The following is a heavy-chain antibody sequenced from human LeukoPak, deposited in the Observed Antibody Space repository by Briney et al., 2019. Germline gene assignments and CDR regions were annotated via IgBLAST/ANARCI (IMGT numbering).Heavy chain of an antibody. CDR1: GFAFSAYE. D-gene: IGHD3-22*01. Sequence: GGSLRLSCAATGFAFSAYEMNWVRQAPGKRLEWVAYSSGSDTTIYYADSVKGRFVISRDNARSSLYLQMNSLRAEDTALYYCTTLGYHLDSWGQGTLVTVSS. J-gene: IGHJ4*02. CDR3: TTLGYHLDS. V-gene: IGHV3-48*03. CDR2: SSGSDTTI.